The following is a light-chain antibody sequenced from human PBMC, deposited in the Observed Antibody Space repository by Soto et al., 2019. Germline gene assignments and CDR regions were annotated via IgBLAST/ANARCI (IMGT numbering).Light chain of an antibody. V-gene: IGKV3-20*01. J-gene: IGKJ5*01. CDR1: QSVSSNY. CDR2: GAS. Sequence: TVSLSPGETATLSCRASQSVSSNYLAWYQQKPGQAPRLLIYGASSRATGIPDRFSGSGSGTDFTLTISRLEPEDFAVFYCQQYDNSITFGQGTRLEI. CDR3: QQYDNSIT.